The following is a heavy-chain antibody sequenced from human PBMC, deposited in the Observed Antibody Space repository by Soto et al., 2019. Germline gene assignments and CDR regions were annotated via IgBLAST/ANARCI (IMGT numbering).Heavy chain of an antibody. CDR2: ISAYNGNT. CDR3: ARDKSGSGSYVALIIDY. J-gene: IGHJ4*02. Sequence: QVQLVQSGAEVKKPGATVKVSCEASGYTFTSYGISWVRQAPGQGLEWMGWISAYNGNTNYAQKLQGRVTMTTDTSTSTAYMELRSLRSDDTAVYYCARDKSGSGSYVALIIDYWGQGTLVTVSS. CDR1: GYTFTSYG. D-gene: IGHD3-10*01. V-gene: IGHV1-18*01.